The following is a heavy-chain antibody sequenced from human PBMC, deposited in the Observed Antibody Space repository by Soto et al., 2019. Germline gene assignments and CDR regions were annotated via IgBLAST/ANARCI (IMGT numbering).Heavy chain of an antibody. CDR1: GYTFTGYY. J-gene: IGHJ5*02. CDR3: ARVVSPYYDVLPGNWFDP. D-gene: IGHD3-9*01. CDR2: IKSFNGDT. Sequence: QVQLVQSGAEVKEPGASVKVSCKASGYTFTGYYMHWARQAPGQGLEWMGWIKSFNGDTNYAQKFQGRVTLTRDTSISTAYMELSRLKSDDTAVYYCARVVSPYYDVLPGNWFDPWGQGTLVNVSS. V-gene: IGHV1-2*02.